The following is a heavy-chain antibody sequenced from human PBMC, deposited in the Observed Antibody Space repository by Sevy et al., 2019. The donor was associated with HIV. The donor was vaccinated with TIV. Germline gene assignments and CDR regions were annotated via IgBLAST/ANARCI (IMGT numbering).Heavy chain of an antibody. Sequence: GGSLRLSCAASGFTFSSYGMHWVRQAPGKGLEWVAVISYDGSNKYYAASVKGRFTISRDNSKNTLYLQMNSLRAEDTAVYYCAKSERGYYYGMDVWGQGTTVTVSS. CDR2: ISYDGSNK. V-gene: IGHV3-30*18. J-gene: IGHJ6*02. CDR3: AKSERGYYYGMDV. CDR1: GFTFSSYG.